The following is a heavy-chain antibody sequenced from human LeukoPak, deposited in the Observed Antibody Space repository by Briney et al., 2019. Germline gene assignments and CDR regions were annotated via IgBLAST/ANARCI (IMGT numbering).Heavy chain of an antibody. CDR1: GGSISSSNW. CDR2: IYHSGST. Sequence: PSETPSLTCAVSGGSISSSNWWSWVRQPPGKGLEWIGEIYHSGSTNYNPSLKSRVTISVDKSKNQFSLKLSSVTAADTAVYYCARNDYGVRGWFDPWGQGTLVTVSS. D-gene: IGHD4-17*01. J-gene: IGHJ5*02. V-gene: IGHV4-4*02. CDR3: ARNDYGVRGWFDP.